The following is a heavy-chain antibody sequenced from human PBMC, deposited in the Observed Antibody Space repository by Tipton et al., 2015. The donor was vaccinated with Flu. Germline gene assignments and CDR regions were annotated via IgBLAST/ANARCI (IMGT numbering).Heavy chain of an antibody. Sequence: SLRLSCAASGFTFSDYYMSWIRQLPGKGLEWVSHISSSSSTINYADSVKGRFTISRDNAKNSLYLQMNSLRAEDTAVYYCARRDYSNYVSDPKSWFDPWGQGTLVAVSS. V-gene: IGHV3-11*01. D-gene: IGHD4-11*01. CDR2: ISSSSSTI. CDR3: ARRDYSNYVSDPKSWFDP. J-gene: IGHJ5*02. CDR1: GFTFSDYY.